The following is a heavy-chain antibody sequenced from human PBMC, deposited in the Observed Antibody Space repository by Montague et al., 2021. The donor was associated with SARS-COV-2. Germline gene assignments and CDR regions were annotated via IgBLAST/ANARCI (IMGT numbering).Heavy chain of an antibody. D-gene: IGHD2-21*02. CDR3: AREDGGDGDFDL. Sequence: SETLSLTCTVSGGSVSSSSYYWGWIRQPPGKGPEWIGSIYYSGTTFYNPSLRSRVTMSVDTSKNQFSLRLSSVTAADTAVFYCAREDGGDGDFDLWGRGTLVTGSS. J-gene: IGHJ2*01. V-gene: IGHV4-39*02. CDR1: GGSVSSSSYY. CDR2: IYYSGTT.